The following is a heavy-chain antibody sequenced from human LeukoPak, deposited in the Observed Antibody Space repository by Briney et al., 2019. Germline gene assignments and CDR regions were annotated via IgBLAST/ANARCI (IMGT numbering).Heavy chain of an antibody. J-gene: IGHJ4*02. D-gene: IGHD6-13*01. CDR3: ARGVSTWYRIGY. V-gene: IGHV3-30*01. CDR2: LSYDGSIK. Sequence: PAGSLRLSCAASGFPFSSYSFHWVRQAPGKGLEWVALLSYDGSIKHYADSVKGRLTLSRDNSKSTVYLQMDSLRADDTAVYYCARGVSTWYRIGYWGQGTLVTVSP. CDR1: GFPFSSYS.